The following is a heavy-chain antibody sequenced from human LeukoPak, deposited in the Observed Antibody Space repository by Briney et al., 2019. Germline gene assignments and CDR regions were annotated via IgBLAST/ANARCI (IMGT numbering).Heavy chain of an antibody. D-gene: IGHD3-22*01. CDR1: VYTFTRYG. J-gene: IGHJ4*02. Sequence: ASVTVSYKPSVYTFTRYGISWVRQAPGQGLEWMGWINGYNGNTNYAQNLQGRVTMTTDTSTSTAYMELRSLGSDDTAVYYCARDIGDTSGYYRYYFDYWGQGTLVTVSS. CDR2: INGYNGNT. V-gene: IGHV1-18*01. CDR3: ARDIGDTSGYYRYYFDY.